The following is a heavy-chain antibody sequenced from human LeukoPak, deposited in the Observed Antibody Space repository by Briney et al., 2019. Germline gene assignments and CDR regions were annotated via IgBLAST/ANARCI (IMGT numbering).Heavy chain of an antibody. CDR1: GDSISSNSYY. Sequence: SETLSLTCTVSGDSISSNSYYWGWIRQPPGKGLEWIGSIYYSGSTYYNPSLKSRVTISVDTSKNQFSLKLSSVTAADTAVYYCASSGWYLLPGVYWGQGTLVTVSS. CDR2: IYYSGST. D-gene: IGHD6-19*01. CDR3: ASSGWYLLPGVY. V-gene: IGHV4-39*01. J-gene: IGHJ4*02.